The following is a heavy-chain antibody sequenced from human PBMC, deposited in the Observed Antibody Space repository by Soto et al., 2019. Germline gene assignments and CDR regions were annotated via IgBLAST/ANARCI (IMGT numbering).Heavy chain of an antibody. J-gene: IGHJ2*01. V-gene: IGHV4-4*02. CDR1: GGSISSSNW. CDR2: IYHSGST. CDR3: ARGRFYERKTYWHFDL. Sequence: QVQLQESGPGLVKPSGTLSLTCAVSGGSISSSNWWSWVRQPPGKGLEWIGEIYHSGSTNYNPSHEKRDPIPVEKSKNQLSLKLRSVTAANTAVYYCARGRFYERKTYWHFDLWGRGTLVTVS. D-gene: IGHD3-3*01.